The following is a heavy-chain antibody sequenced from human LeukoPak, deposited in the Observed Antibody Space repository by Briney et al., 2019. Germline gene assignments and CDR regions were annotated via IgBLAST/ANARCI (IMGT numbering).Heavy chain of an antibody. CDR1: GFTFTTYG. CDR2: IGAGGSNK. J-gene: IGHJ4*02. D-gene: IGHD3-10*02. CDR3: CVFGQMGFDY. Sequence: GGSLRLSCAASGFTFTTYGMTWVRQAPGKGLEWVSAIGAGGSNKYYADSVKGRFTISRDNSKSTLFLQMNSLRAEDTAVYYCCVFGQMGFDYWGQGTLVTVSS. V-gene: IGHV3-23*01.